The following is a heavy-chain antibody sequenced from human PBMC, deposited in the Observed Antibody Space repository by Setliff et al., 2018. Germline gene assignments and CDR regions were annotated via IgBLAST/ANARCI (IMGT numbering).Heavy chain of an antibody. CDR3: ARVSRSYGLPLDY. J-gene: IGHJ4*02. CDR1: GFTFSDYY. Sequence: PGGSLRLSCAASGFTFSDYYMSWICQVPGKGLEWVSYISSSGSTIYYADSVKGRFTISRDNAKNSLYLQMNSLRAEDTAVYYCARVSRSYGLPLDYWGQGTLVTVSS. CDR2: ISSSGSTI. V-gene: IGHV3-11*04. D-gene: IGHD5-18*01.